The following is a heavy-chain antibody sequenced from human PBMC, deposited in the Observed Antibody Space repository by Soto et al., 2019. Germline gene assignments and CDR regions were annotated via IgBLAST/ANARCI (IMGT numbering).Heavy chain of an antibody. V-gene: IGHV1-3*01. Sequence: VQLVQSGAEVKKPGASVAVSCKASGYTFTSYAMPWVRQAPAQRLERMGGINAGNGNTKYSQKFQGRVTITRDTSASTAYMELSSLRSEDTAVEYCAGVPGGPDGPGDSWDQGNLGTVSS. CDR2: INAGNGNT. D-gene: IGHD2-15*01. J-gene: IGHJ4*02. CDR3: AGVPGGPDGPGDS. CDR1: GYTFTSYA.